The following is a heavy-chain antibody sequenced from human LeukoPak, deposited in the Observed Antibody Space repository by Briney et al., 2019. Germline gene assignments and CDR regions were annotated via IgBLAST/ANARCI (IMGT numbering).Heavy chain of an antibody. V-gene: IGHV3-66*01. Sequence: GGSLRLSCAASEFSVGSNYMTWVRQAPGKGLEWVSLIHSGGSTYYADSVKGRFTISRDNSKNTLYLQMNSLRAEDTAVYYCARVEQQLAINWFDPWGQGTLVTVSS. CDR1: EFSVGSNY. CDR3: ARVEQQLAINWFDP. J-gene: IGHJ5*02. D-gene: IGHD6-13*01. CDR2: IHSGGST.